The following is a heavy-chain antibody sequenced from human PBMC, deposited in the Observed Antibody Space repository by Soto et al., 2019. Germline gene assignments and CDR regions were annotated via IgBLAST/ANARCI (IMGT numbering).Heavy chain of an antibody. J-gene: IGHJ6*02. CDR3: ARDASLVDYYYGMDV. CDR1: GYTFTSYG. D-gene: IGHD6-6*01. V-gene: IGHV1-18*01. Sequence: QVQLVQSGAEVKKPGASVKVSCKASGYTFTSYGISWVRQAPGQGLEWMGWISAYNGNTNYAQKLQGRVTMTTVTPTSTAYRERRSLRSDDTSVYYCARDASLVDYYYGMDVWGQGTTVTVSS. CDR2: ISAYNGNT.